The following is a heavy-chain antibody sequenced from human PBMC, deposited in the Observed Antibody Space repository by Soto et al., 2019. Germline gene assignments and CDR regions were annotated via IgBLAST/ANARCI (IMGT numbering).Heavy chain of an antibody. D-gene: IGHD2-21*02. J-gene: IGHJ4*02. CDR2: ISYDGSNK. Sequence: HPGGSLRLSCAASGFTFSSYGMHWVRQAPGKGLEWVAVISYDGSNKYYADSVKGRFTISRDNSKNTLYLQMNSLRAEDTAVYYCAKEHPSGNSYYYWGQGTLVTVSS. CDR1: GFTFSSYG. V-gene: IGHV3-30*18. CDR3: AKEHPSGNSYYY.